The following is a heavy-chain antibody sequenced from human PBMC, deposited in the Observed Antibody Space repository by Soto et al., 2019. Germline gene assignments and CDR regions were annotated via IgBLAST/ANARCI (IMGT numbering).Heavy chain of an antibody. CDR3: ARWRATVAYYYGMDV. V-gene: IGHV1-3*01. CDR2: INAGNGNT. J-gene: IGHJ6*02. Sequence: QVQLVQSGAEVKKPGASVKVSCKASGYTFTSYAMHWVRQAPGQRLEWMGWINAGNGNTKYSQKFQGRVTITRDTSASTAYMELSSLRSEDTAVYYCARWRATVAYYYGMDVWGQGTTVTVSS. CDR1: GYTFTSYA. D-gene: IGHD4-17*01.